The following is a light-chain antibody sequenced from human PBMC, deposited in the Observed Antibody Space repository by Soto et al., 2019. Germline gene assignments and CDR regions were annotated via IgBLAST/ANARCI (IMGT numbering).Light chain of an antibody. Sequence: DIQMTRSPSTLSASVGDRVIITCRASQNINNRLAWYQQRPGKSPKLLVYWASTLESGVPSRFSGSGSGTEFTLSISGLQPDDFATYYCQHFYTYSPWTFGQGTKVDI. CDR3: QHFYTYSPWT. J-gene: IGKJ1*01. CDR2: WAS. CDR1: QNINNR. V-gene: IGKV1-5*03.